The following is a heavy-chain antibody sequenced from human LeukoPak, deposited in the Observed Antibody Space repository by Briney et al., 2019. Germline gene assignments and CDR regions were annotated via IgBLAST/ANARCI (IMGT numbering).Heavy chain of an antibody. D-gene: IGHD4-17*01. CDR2: ISGSGGST. CDR1: GFTFSSYA. CDR3: AKGQYDYGDYEDY. J-gene: IGHJ4*02. Sequence: GGSLRLSCAASGFTFSSYAMSWVRQAPGRGLEWVSAISGSGGSTYYADSVKGRFTISRDNSKNTLYLQMNSLRAEDTAVYYCAKGQYDYGDYEDYWGQGTLVTVSS. V-gene: IGHV3-23*01.